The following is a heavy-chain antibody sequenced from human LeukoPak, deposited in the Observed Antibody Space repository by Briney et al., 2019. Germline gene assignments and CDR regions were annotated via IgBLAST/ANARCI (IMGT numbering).Heavy chain of an antibody. J-gene: IGHJ4*02. CDR2: INPNSGGT. CDR1: GYTFTGYY. V-gene: IGHV1-2*02. D-gene: IGHD3-3*01. Sequence: ASVKVSCKASGYTFTGYYMHWVRQAPGQGLEWMGWINPNSGGTNYAQKFQGRVTMTRDTSISTAYMELSRLRSDDTAVYYCARRSLEYYDFWSGYSPLTTYYFDYWGQGTLVTVSS. CDR3: ARRSLEYYDFWSGYSPLTTYYFDY.